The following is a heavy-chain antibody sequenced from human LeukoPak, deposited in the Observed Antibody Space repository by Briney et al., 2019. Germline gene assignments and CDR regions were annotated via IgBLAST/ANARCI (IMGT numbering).Heavy chain of an antibody. V-gene: IGHV4-4*07. CDR2: IYTSGGT. D-gene: IGHD1-26*01. CDR1: GASISNYY. Sequence: ASETLSLTCSVSGASISNYYWSWIRQPAGKGLEWIGRIYTSGGTKYNPSLKSRVTMSVDTSKNRFSLRLSSVTAADTAVYYCARDTIVGATNWFDPWGQGTLVTVSS. J-gene: IGHJ5*02. CDR3: ARDTIVGATNWFDP.